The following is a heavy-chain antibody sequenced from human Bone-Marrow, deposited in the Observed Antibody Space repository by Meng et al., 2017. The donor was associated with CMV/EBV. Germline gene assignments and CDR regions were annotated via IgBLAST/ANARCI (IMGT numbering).Heavy chain of an antibody. CDR1: GFTFSRYA. J-gene: IGHJ6*02. Sequence: GESLKTPCAASGFTFSRYAMHWVRQAPGKGLEWVAVISHDGSNKYYAESVKGRFTISRDNSNNTVHLQMNSLRPEDTVVYYWARTIAVAGTWGYYYYGMDVWGQGTTVTVSS. CDR3: ARTIAVAGTWGYYYYGMDV. D-gene: IGHD6-19*01. CDR2: ISHDGSNK. V-gene: IGHV3-30-3*01.